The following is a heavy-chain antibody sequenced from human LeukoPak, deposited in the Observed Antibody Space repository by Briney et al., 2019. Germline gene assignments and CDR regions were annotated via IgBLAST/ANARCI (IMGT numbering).Heavy chain of an antibody. CDR3: ARAVYCSGSGCFWYFDL. D-gene: IGHD2-15*01. J-gene: IGHJ2*01. CDR2: ISSSSRFI. CDR1: GISFSNYS. V-gene: IGHV3-21*01. Sequence: GGSLRLSCAASGISFSNYSRNWGRQAPGKGLEWVSLISSSSRFIYYGDSVKGRFTISRDNAKKSLYVQMNSLRAEDTAVYYCARAVYCSGSGCFWYFDLWGRGPLVTVSS.